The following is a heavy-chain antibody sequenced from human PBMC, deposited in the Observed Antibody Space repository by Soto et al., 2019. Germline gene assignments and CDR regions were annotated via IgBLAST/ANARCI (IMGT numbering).Heavy chain of an antibody. CDR2: IKQDGSEK. J-gene: IGHJ4*02. CDR1: GFTFSSHW. V-gene: IGHV3-7*01. CDR3: ARSLGTDEGEDY. Sequence: EVQLVESGGGLVQPGGSLRLSCAASGFTFSSHWMGWVRQAPGKGLEWVANIKQDGSEKYYVDSVRGRFTISRDNAKNSLFLQMNSLRVEDTAVYYCARSLGTDEGEDYWGQGTLVTVSS. D-gene: IGHD7-27*01.